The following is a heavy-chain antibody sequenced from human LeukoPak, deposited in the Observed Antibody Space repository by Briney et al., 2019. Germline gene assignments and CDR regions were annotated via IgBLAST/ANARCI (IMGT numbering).Heavy chain of an antibody. CDR1: GGSISSHY. CDR3: ARGYSGYDYYFDY. D-gene: IGHD5-12*01. CDR2: IYYSGST. J-gene: IGHJ4*02. V-gene: IGHV4-59*11. Sequence: SGTLSLTCTVSGGSISSHYWSWIRQPPGKGLEWIGYIYYSGSTNYNPSLKSRVTISVDTSKNQFSLKLSSVTAADTAVYYCARGYSGYDYYFDYWGQGTLVTVSS.